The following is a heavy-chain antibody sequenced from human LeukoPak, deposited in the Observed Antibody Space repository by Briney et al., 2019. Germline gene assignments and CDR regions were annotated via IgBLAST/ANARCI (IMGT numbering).Heavy chain of an antibody. D-gene: IGHD3-10*01. Sequence: SGGSLRLSCSASGFTFSTYAINWVRQAPGKGLECVSAMSSNGGSTYYADSVKGRFTISRDNSKNTLYLQMSSLRAEDTAVYYCALGEIYFDYWGQGTLVTVSS. CDR3: ALGEIYFDY. CDR2: MSSNGGST. V-gene: IGHV3-64D*09. CDR1: GFTFSTYA. J-gene: IGHJ4*02.